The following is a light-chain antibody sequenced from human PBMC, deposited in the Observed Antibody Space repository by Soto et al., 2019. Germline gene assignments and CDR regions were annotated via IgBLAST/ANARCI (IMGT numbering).Light chain of an antibody. J-gene: IGKJ2*01. V-gene: IGKV3-20*01. CDR1: QSISRSY. CDR2: VAS. CDR3: QQYASSPFT. Sequence: EIVLTQSPGTLSLSPGERATLSCRASQSISRSYLAWYQQKPGQAPRLLIYVASSRATGIPDRFSGIGSGTDFTLTISRLEPEDFAVYYCQQYASSPFTFGQGTQLEIK.